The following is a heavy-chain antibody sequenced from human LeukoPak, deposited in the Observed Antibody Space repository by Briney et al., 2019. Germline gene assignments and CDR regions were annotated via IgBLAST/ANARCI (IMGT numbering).Heavy chain of an antibody. Sequence: ASVKVSCKASGYTFTSYYMHWVRQAPGQGLEWMGIINPSGGSTSYAQKFQGRVTMTRDMSTSTVYMELSSLRSEDTAVYYCARDLVDGDGDYWGQGTLVTVSS. J-gene: IGHJ4*02. CDR1: GYTFTSYY. D-gene: IGHD4-17*01. CDR2: INPSGGST. V-gene: IGHV1-46*01. CDR3: ARDLVDGDGDY.